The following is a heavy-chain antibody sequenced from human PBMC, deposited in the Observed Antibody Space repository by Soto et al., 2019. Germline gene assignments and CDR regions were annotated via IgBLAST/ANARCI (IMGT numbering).Heavy chain of an antibody. CDR3: AKDPNGDYVGAFDS. CDR2: IGGSGIIT. V-gene: IGHV3-23*01. D-gene: IGHD4-17*01. Sequence: GGSLRLSCRASGFSFSSFAMTWVRQAPGKGLEWVSSIGGSGIITYYTDSVKGRFTISRDNSGNTLFLNMKSLRADDTAVYYCAKDPNGDYVGAFDSWGQGTLVTVS. J-gene: IGHJ4*02. CDR1: GFSFSSFA.